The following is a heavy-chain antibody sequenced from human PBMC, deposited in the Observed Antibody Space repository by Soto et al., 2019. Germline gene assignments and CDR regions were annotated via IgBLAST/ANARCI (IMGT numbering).Heavy chain of an antibody. CDR1: GFTFSSYG. V-gene: IGHV3-33*01. CDR2: IWYDGSNK. D-gene: IGHD1-26*01. CDR3: ARGVGATFGY. J-gene: IGHJ4*02. Sequence: QVQLVESGGGVVQPGRSLRLSCAASGFTFSSYGMHWVRQAPGKGLEWVAVIWYDGSNKYYADSVKGRFIISRDNSKNTLYLQMNSLRAEDTAVYYCARGVGATFGYWGQGTLVTVSS.